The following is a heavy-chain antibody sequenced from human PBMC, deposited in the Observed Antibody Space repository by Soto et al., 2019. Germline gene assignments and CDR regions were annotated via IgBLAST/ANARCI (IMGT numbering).Heavy chain of an antibody. CDR2: ISGSGGST. CDR1: GFTFSSYA. Sequence: GGSLRLSCAASGFTFSSYAMSWVRQAPGKGLEWVSAISGSGGSTYYADSVKGRFTISRDNSKNTLYLQMNSLRAEDTAVYYCAKDPYSSGWYGGFHYWGQGTLVTVSS. J-gene: IGHJ4*02. V-gene: IGHV3-23*01. CDR3: AKDPYSSGWYGGFHY. D-gene: IGHD6-19*01.